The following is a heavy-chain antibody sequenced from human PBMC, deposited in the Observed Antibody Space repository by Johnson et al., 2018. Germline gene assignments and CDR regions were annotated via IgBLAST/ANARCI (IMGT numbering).Heavy chain of an antibody. V-gene: IGHV3-30*04. J-gene: IGHJ1*01. CDR1: GFTFNSYA. CDR3: ATEPCGGDCYLEYLHH. D-gene: IGHD2-21*02. Sequence: QVQLVESGGGVVQPGRSLRLSCAASGFTFNSYAMHWVRQAPGKGLEWVAVTSYDGTDKDYADSVKGRFTISRDNSENTLYLQMNSLRAGDTAVYYCATEPCGGDCYLEYLHHWGQGTLVTVSS. CDR2: TSYDGTDK.